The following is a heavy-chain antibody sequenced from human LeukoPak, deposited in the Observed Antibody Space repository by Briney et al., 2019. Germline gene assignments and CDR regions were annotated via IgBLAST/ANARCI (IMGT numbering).Heavy chain of an antibody. CDR1: GYTFTNYA. J-gene: IGHJ5*02. CDR2: INTNTGNP. V-gene: IGHV7-4-1*02. CDR3: ARDTRAPYNWNAPGRWFDP. D-gene: IGHD1-20*01. Sequence: ASVKVSCKASGYTFTNYAMNWVRQAPGQGLEWMGWINTNTGNPTYAQGFTGRFVFSLDTSVSTAYLQISSLKAEDTAVYYCARDTRAPYNWNAPGRWFDPWGQGTLVTVSS.